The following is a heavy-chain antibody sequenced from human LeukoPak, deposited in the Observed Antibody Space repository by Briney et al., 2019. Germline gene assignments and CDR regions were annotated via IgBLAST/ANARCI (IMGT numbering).Heavy chain of an antibody. CDR2: INHSGST. CDR3: ARDIGYYYGSGSYSVGDWFDP. CDR1: GYSISSGYY. D-gene: IGHD3-10*01. V-gene: IGHV4-38-2*02. Sequence: SETLSLTCTVSGYSISSGYYWSWIRQPPGKGLEWIGEINHSGSTNYNPSLKSRVTISVDTSKNQFSLKLSSVTAADTAVYYCARDIGYYYGSGSYSVGDWFDPWGQGTLVTVSS. J-gene: IGHJ5*02.